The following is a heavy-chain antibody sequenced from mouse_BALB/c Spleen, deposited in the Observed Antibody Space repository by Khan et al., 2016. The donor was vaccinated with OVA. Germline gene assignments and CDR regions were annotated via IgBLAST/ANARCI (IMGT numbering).Heavy chain of an antibody. CDR3: ARLGYWLAY. J-gene: IGHJ3*01. V-gene: IGHV1-80*01. CDR2: IYPGDGNT. CDR1: GYAFSSYW. D-gene: IGHD2-14*01. Sequence: QVQLQQSGAELVRPGSSVKISCKASGYAFSSYWMNWVKQRPGQGLEWIGQIYPGDGNTHYNGNFKGKATLTAEQSSSTAYMQLRSLTSEDSAVYFCARLGYWLAYWGQGTLVTVSA.